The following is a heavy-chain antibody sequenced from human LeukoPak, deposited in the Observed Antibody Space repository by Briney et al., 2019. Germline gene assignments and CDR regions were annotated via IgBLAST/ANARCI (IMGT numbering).Heavy chain of an antibody. CDR2: IIPILGIA. V-gene: IGHV1-69*04. D-gene: IGHD3-22*01. Sequence: SVKVSCKASGGTFSSYAISWVRQAPGQGLEWMGRIIPILGIANYAQKFQGRVTMTRNTSISTAYMELSRLRSDDTAVYYCARDPHDYDSSGYPNYYFDYWGQGTLVAVSS. J-gene: IGHJ4*02. CDR3: ARDPHDYDSSGYPNYYFDY. CDR1: GGTFSSYA.